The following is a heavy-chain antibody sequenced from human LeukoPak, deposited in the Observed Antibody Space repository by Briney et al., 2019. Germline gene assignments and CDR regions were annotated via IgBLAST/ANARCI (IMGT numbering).Heavy chain of an antibody. CDR1: GYTFTSYG. Sequence: ASVTVSCTSSGYTFTSYGNSWVRQAPGQGLEWMGWISADNSNTDYAQKLKGRVTMTTDTSTSTAYMELRSLRSDDTAVYYCARYCSSTSCYAGRHLDYWGQGTLVTVSS. D-gene: IGHD2-2*01. CDR3: ARYCSSTSCYAGRHLDY. CDR2: ISADNSNT. V-gene: IGHV1-18*01. J-gene: IGHJ4*02.